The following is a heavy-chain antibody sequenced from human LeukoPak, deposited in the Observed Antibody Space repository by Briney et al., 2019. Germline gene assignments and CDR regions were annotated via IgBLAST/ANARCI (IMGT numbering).Heavy chain of an antibody. CDR2: INPNSGGT. CDR1: GYTFTGYY. J-gene: IGHJ6*02. CDR3: ARVSLGNEPGSPQNYYYYGMDV. Sequence: ASVKVSCKASGYTFTGYYMHWVRQAPGQGLEWMGRINPNSGGTHYAQRFQGRVTMTRDTSISAAYMELSSLRSEDTAVYYCARVSLGNEPGSPQNYYYYGMDVWGQGTTVTVSS. V-gene: IGHV1-2*06.